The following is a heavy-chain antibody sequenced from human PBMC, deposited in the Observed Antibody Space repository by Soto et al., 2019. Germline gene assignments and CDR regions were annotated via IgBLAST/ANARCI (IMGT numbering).Heavy chain of an antibody. Sequence: PSETLSLTCTVSGGSISSGDYYWSWIRQPPGKGLEWIGYIYYSGSTYYNPSLKSRVTISVDTSKNQFSLKLSSVTAADTAVYYCARVMRVATTYYYYYYGMDVWGQGTTVTVSS. J-gene: IGHJ6*02. CDR2: IYYSGST. V-gene: IGHV4-30-4*01. CDR3: ARVMRVATTYYYYYYGMDV. D-gene: IGHD5-12*01. CDR1: GGSISSGDYY.